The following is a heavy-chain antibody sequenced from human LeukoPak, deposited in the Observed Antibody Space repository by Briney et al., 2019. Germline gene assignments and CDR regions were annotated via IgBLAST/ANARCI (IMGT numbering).Heavy chain of an antibody. V-gene: IGHV3-74*01. J-gene: IGHJ4*02. D-gene: IGHD6-19*01. CDR3: ARVLYSSGWYYFDY. Sequence: GGPLRLPSAASGFTFSTYSMHWVRQAPGKGLVWASRINSDGSSTSYADSVKGRFTISRDNAKNTLYLQMNSLRAEDTAVYYCARVLYSSGWYYFDYWGQGTLVTVSS. CDR2: INSDGSST. CDR1: GFTFSTYS.